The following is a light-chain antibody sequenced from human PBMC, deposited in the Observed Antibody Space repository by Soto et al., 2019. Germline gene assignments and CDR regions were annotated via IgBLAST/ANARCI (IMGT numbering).Light chain of an antibody. CDR2: KAS. J-gene: IGKJ1*01. V-gene: IGKV1-5*03. CDR3: HQYKTYWT. Sequence: IQRTQSPSTLSASVGDRVTITCRASQSVSSWLAWYQQKPGKAPKLLIYKASSLHSGVPSRFSGSGSGTEFTLTISSLQPDDFATYYCHQYKTYWTFGHGTKVDIK. CDR1: QSVSSW.